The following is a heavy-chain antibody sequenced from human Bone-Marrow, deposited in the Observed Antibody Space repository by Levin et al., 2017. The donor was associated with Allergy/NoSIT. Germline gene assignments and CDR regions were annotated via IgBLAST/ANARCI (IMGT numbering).Heavy chain of an antibody. J-gene: IGHJ4*02. CDR1: GFTFSGFE. V-gene: IGHV3-48*03. CDR3: ARGPTSIFDY. Sequence: QTGGSLRLSCAASGFTFSGFEMNWVRQAPGKGLEWISFISTGGSTIYYADSVRGRFTISRDDANNSLYLQMSSLRADDTAVYFCARGPTSIFDYWGQGTLVSVSS. D-gene: IGHD6-6*01. CDR2: ISTGGSTI.